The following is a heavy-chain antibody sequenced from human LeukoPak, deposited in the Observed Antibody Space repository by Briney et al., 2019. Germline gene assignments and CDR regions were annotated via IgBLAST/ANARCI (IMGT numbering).Heavy chain of an antibody. CDR2: TRDKARGYTT. CDR3: ARDGAEGDNSAFDM. Sequence: PGGSLRLSCAASGFTFSSYNMNWVRQAPGKGLEWVGRTRDKARGYTTEYAASVKGRFTISRDDSKTLVYLQMNSLRTEDTAVYFCARDGAEGDNSAFDMWGQGTVVTVSS. V-gene: IGHV3-72*01. J-gene: IGHJ3*02. CDR1: GFTFSSYN. D-gene: IGHD3-22*01.